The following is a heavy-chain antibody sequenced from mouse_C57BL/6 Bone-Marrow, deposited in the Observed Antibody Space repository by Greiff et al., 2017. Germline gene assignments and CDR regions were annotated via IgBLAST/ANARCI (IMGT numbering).Heavy chain of an antibody. V-gene: IGHV1-39*01. D-gene: IGHD2-4*01. Sequence: EVKLMESGPELVKPGASVKISCKASGYSFTDYNMNWVKQSNGKSLEWIGVINPNYGTTSYNQKFKGKATLTVDQSSSTAYMQLNSLTSEDSAVYYCARGYDYAYAMDYWGQGTSVTVSS. J-gene: IGHJ4*01. CDR3: ARGYDYAYAMDY. CDR2: INPNYGTT. CDR1: GYSFTDYN.